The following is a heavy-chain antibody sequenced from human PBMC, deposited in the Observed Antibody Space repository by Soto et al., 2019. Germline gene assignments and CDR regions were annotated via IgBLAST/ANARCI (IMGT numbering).Heavy chain of an antibody. CDR2: IIPILGIA. J-gene: IGHJ4*02. CDR1: GGTFSSYT. Sequence: ASVKVSCKASGGTFSSYTISWVRQAPGQGLEWMGRIIPILGIANYAQKFQGRVTITADKSTSTAYMELSSLRSEDTAVYYCARDGRYCSGGSCLYYFDYWGQGTLVTVSS. V-gene: IGHV1-69*04. D-gene: IGHD2-15*01. CDR3: ARDGRYCSGGSCLYYFDY.